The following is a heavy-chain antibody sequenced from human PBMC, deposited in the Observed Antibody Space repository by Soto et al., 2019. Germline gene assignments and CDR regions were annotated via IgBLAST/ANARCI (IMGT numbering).Heavy chain of an antibody. CDR1: GDSVSSNSAA. CDR2: TYYRSKWYN. Sequence: KQSQTLSLTCAISGDSVSSNSAAWNWIRQSPSRGLEWLGRTYYRSKWYNDYAVSVKSRITINPDTSKNQFSLQLNSVTPEDTAVYYCARDRMITFGGVISCYGMDVWGQGTTVTVSS. J-gene: IGHJ6*02. V-gene: IGHV6-1*01. CDR3: ARDRMITFGGVISCYGMDV. D-gene: IGHD3-16*01.